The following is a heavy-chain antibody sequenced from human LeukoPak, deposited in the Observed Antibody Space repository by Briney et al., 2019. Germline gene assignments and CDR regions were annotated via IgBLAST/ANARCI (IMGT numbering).Heavy chain of an antibody. Sequence: GGSLRLSCAVSEFNFSSYAMNWVRQAPGKGLEWVAVISYDGSNKYYADSVKGRFTISRDNSKNTLYLQMNSLRAEDTAVYYCAKEEVGYGSPLFDYWGQGTLVTVSS. V-gene: IGHV3-30*18. D-gene: IGHD5-18*01. CDR1: EFNFSSYA. CDR2: ISYDGSNK. J-gene: IGHJ4*02. CDR3: AKEEVGYGSPLFDY.